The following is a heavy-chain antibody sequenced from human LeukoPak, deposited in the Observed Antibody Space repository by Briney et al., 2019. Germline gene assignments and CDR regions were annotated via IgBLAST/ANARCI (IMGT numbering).Heavy chain of an antibody. D-gene: IGHD2-2*01. CDR1: GGTFSSYE. J-gene: IGHJ4*02. CDR2: IIPMFGTA. V-gene: IGHV1-69*06. Sequence: GASVKVSCKASGGTFSSYEISWVRQAPGQGLEWMGGIIPMFGTAKYAQKFQGRVTITADKSTSTAYMELSSLRSEDTAVYYCASGTTDIVVVPATLQNYYFDYWGQGTLVTVSS. CDR3: ASGTTDIVVVPATLQNYYFDY.